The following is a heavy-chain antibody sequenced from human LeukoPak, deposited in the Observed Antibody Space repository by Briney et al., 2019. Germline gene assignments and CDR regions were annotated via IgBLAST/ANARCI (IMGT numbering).Heavy chain of an antibody. V-gene: IGHV4-34*01. CDR3: ARGPQRAFDI. J-gene: IGHJ3*02. CDR1: GASFSGNY. Sequence: SEALSLTCAVYGASFSGNYWSWIRQPPGKGLEWIGEINHSGSTNYNPSLKSRVTISVDTSKNQFSLKLSSVTAADTAVYYCARGPQRAFDIWGQGTMVTVSS. CDR2: INHSGST.